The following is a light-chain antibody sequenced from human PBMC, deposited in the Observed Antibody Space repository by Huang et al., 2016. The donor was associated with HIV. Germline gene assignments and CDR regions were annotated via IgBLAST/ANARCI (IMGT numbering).Light chain of an antibody. V-gene: IGKV3-20*01. CDR3: QQYDSSPFT. J-gene: IGKJ3*01. CDR2: GAS. CDR1: QSVSSSY. Sequence: EIVLTQSPGTLSLSPGERAALSCRASQSVSSSYLAGYQQKPGQAPRLLIYGASNRATGIPDRFSGSGSGTDFTLTISRLEPEDFAIYYCQQYDSSPFTFGPGTKVDI.